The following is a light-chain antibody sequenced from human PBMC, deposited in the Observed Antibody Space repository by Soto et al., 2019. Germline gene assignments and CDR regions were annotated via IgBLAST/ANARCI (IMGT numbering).Light chain of an antibody. CDR2: AAS. J-gene: IGKJ5*01. CDR1: QSISSY. Sequence: DIQVTQSPSSLSASVGDRVTITCRASQSISSYLNWYQQKPGKAPKLLIYAASSLQSGVPSRCSGSGSGTDFTLTISSLQPEDFATYYCQQSYITPPITFCQGTRLEIK. V-gene: IGKV1-39*01. CDR3: QQSYITPPIT.